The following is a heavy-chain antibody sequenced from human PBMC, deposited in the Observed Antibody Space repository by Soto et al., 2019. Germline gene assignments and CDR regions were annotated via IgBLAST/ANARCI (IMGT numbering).Heavy chain of an antibody. Sequence: QLQLQESGPGLVKRSETLTLTCTVSGGSISSSSYYWGWIRQPPGKGLEWIGSIYYSGSTYYNPSLKSRVTISVDTSKNQFSLKLSSVTAADTAVYYCARRTGTTSDFDYWGQGTLVTASS. V-gene: IGHV4-39*01. J-gene: IGHJ4*02. D-gene: IGHD1-1*01. CDR2: IYYSGST. CDR3: ARRTGTTSDFDY. CDR1: GGSISSSSYY.